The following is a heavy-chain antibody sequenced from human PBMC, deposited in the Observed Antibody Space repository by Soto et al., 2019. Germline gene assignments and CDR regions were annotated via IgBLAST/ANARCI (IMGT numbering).Heavy chain of an antibody. J-gene: IGHJ4*02. Sequence: PGGSLRLSCEASGFTFSDYYMSWIHQAPGKGLEWVSYISSSGNTIYYADSVKGRFTISRDNAKKSLYLRMSSLRAEDTAVYYCARVKDYSSSWYLAYFDYWGQGTLVTVSS. V-gene: IGHV3-11*01. CDR2: ISSSGNTI. D-gene: IGHD6-13*01. CDR1: GFTFSDYY. CDR3: ARVKDYSSSWYLAYFDY.